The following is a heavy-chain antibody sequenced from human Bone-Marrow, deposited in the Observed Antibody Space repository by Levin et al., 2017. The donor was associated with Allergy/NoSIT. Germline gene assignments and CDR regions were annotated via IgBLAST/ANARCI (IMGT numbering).Heavy chain of an antibody. CDR3: ARATPSGGNSYYYFYMDV. CDR1: GGSITSYY. V-gene: IGHV4-59*01. J-gene: IGHJ6*03. D-gene: IGHD2-8*02. Sequence: TPGGSLRLSCTVSGGSITSYYWTWIRQSPEKRLEWIGYIYYSGSTNYNPSLKTRVTMSVDTSKNLFSLNLRSVTAADSAVYYCARATPSGGNSYYYFYMDVWGKGTTVTVSS. CDR2: IYYSGST.